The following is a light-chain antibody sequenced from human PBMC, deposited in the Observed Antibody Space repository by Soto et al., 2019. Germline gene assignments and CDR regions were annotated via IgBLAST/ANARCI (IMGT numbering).Light chain of an antibody. CDR1: QTIGSW. Sequence: DIQMTQSPSTLSASVGDRVTITCRASQTIGSWLAWYQQKPGKAPELLIYDASTLEGGVPSRFSGSGSGTDFSLTITSLQPDDFATFSCQQYSSFPRTFGHGTKVEIK. V-gene: IGKV1-5*01. CDR3: QQYSSFPRT. CDR2: DAS. J-gene: IGKJ1*01.